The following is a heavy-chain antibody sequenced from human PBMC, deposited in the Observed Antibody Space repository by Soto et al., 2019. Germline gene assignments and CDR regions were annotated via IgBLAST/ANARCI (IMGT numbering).Heavy chain of an antibody. CDR3: ARDRGIAVAGTPRHSAGFDY. Sequence: QVQLVESGGGVVQPGRSLRLSCAASGFTFSSYGMHWVRQAPGKGLEWVAVIWYDGSNKYYADSVNGRFTISRDNSKNTLYLQMNSLRAEDTAVYYCARDRGIAVAGTPRHSAGFDYWGQGTLVTVSS. V-gene: IGHV3-33*01. D-gene: IGHD6-19*01. CDR2: IWYDGSNK. J-gene: IGHJ4*02. CDR1: GFTFSSYG.